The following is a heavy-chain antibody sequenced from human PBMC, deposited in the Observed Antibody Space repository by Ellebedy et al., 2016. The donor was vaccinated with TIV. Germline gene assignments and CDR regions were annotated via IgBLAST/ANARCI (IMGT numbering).Heavy chain of an antibody. Sequence: GESLKISXAASGFTFSSYGMHWVRQAPGKGLEWVAVISYDGSNKYYADSVKGRFTISRDNSKNTLYLQMNSLRAEDTAVYYCAKDSYGSGSPNYYYYYGMDVWGQGTTVTVSS. CDR1: GFTFSSYG. CDR3: AKDSYGSGSPNYYYYYGMDV. J-gene: IGHJ6*02. V-gene: IGHV3-30*18. D-gene: IGHD3-10*01. CDR2: ISYDGSNK.